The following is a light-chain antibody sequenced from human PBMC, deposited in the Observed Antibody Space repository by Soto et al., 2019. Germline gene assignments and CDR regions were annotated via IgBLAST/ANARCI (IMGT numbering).Light chain of an antibody. V-gene: IGKV3-20*01. J-gene: IGKJ4*01. CDR2: GAS. CDR1: QSVAKNY. Sequence: ETVLTQSPGTLSLSPGERATLSCRASQSVAKNYLAWYQHKPGQGPRRLISGASSRATGIPDRFSGSASGTDFTLTISRLQPEDFAVYYCLQYASEPLTFGGGTKVEI. CDR3: LQYASEPLT.